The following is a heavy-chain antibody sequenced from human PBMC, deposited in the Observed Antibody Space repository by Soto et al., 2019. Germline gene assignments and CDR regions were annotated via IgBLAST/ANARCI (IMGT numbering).Heavy chain of an antibody. V-gene: IGHV1-2*02. Sequence: ASVKVPCKASGYTFTGYYMHWVRQAPGQGLEWMGWINPNSGGKNYAQKFQGRVTMTRDTSISTAYMELSRLRYDDTAVYYCAYSDCSSTSCPAAFDIWGQGTMVTVSS. J-gene: IGHJ3*02. CDR2: INPNSGGK. CDR3: AYSDCSSTSCPAAFDI. CDR1: GYTFTGYY. D-gene: IGHD2-2*01.